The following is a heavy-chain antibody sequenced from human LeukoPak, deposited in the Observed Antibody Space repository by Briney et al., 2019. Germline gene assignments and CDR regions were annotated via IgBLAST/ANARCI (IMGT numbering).Heavy chain of an antibody. D-gene: IGHD3-10*01. J-gene: IGHJ6*04. V-gene: IGHV3-7*03. CDR2: IKQEGSEK. CDR1: GFTFSSYW. CDR3: PRDPVRGVIAPYYYYYGMAV. Sequence: GGSLRLSCAASGFTFSSYWMSWVRQAPGKGLEWVANIKQEGSEKYYVDSVKGRFTISRDNAKTSLYLPTHRLRAEDTAVYYCPRDPVRGVIAPYYYYYGMAVWGKGTTVTVSS.